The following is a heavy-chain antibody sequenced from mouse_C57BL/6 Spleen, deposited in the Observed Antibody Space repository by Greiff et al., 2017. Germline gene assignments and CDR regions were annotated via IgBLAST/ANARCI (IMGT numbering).Heavy chain of an antibody. J-gene: IGHJ1*03. CDR1: GYTFTDYY. V-gene: IGHV1-19*01. CDR2: INPYNGGT. CDR3: AREDYGSSSRYFDV. Sequence: EVQLQQSGPVLVKPGASVKMSCKASGYTFTDYYMNWVKQSHGKSLEWIGVINPYNGGTSYNQKFKGKATLTVDKSSSTAYMELNSLTSEDSAVYYCAREDYGSSSRYFDVWGTGTTVTVSS. D-gene: IGHD1-1*01.